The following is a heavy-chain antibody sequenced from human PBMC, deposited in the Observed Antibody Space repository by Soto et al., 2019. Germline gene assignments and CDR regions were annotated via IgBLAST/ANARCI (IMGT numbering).Heavy chain of an antibody. CDR2: ILYDGSEK. CDR3: AREPGRIAVAGFDY. CDR1: GFMFDSYG. J-gene: IGHJ4*02. V-gene: IGHV3-33*01. D-gene: IGHD6-19*01. Sequence: QVQLVESGGGVVQPGRSLRLSCVASGFMFDSYGMHWVRQAPGKGLEWVAIILYDGSEKYHADSVKGRFTISRDNSKNTLYLQMNSLRAEDTALYYCAREPGRIAVAGFDYWGQGTLVTVSP.